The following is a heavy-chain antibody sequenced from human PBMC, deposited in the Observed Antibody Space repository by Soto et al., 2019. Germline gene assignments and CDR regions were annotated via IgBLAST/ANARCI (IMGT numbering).Heavy chain of an antibody. Sequence: QVHLVQSGGEVKKPGASVKVSCKASGYTFNRHGITWVRQAPGQGLEWMGWISGYNGDINYEQKFQGSVTLSSDTLTSTVYLELKSLRFDDTAVYYCARVRIVGAREIDFWGQGTLFTVSS. CDR2: ISGYNGDI. D-gene: IGHD1-26*01. CDR3: ARVRIVGAREIDF. CDR1: GYTFNRHG. V-gene: IGHV1-18*04. J-gene: IGHJ4*02.